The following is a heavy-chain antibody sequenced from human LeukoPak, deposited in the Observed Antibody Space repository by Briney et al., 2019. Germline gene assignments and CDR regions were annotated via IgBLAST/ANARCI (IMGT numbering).Heavy chain of an antibody. Sequence: GGSLRLSCAASGFTFSSYSMNWVRKAPGKGLEWVSYISSSSTIYYADSVKGRFTISRDNAKNSLYLQMNSLRAEDTAVYYCASGIVVDGFDYWGQGTLVTVSS. V-gene: IGHV3-48*04. D-gene: IGHD6-19*01. CDR2: ISSSSTI. CDR3: ASGIVVDGFDY. J-gene: IGHJ4*02. CDR1: GFTFSSYS.